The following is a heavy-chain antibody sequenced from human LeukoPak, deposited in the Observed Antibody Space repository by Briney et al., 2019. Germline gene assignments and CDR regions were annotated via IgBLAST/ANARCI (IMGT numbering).Heavy chain of an antibody. J-gene: IGHJ4*02. CDR3: AKDQTYVWGSYRDY. D-gene: IGHD3-16*02. V-gene: IGHV3-23*01. CDR2: ISGSGGST. CDR1: GFTFSSYA. Sequence: QPGGSLRLSCAASGFTFSSYAMSWVRQAPGKGLEWVSAISGSGGSTYYADSVKGRFTISRDNSKNTLYLQMNSLRAEDTAVYYCAKDQTYVWGSYRDYWGQGTLVTVSS.